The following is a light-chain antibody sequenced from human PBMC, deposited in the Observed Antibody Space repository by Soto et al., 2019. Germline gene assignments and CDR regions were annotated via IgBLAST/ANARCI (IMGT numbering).Light chain of an antibody. Sequence: EIVMTQSPATLSVSPGERATLSCRASQSVSSNLAWYQQKPGQAPRLLIYGASTRATGIPARFSGSGSGTESTLTISSLQSADFAVYYCQQYNNWPGTFGPGTKVDIK. J-gene: IGKJ3*01. CDR1: QSVSSN. CDR2: GAS. V-gene: IGKV3-15*01. CDR3: QQYNNWPGT.